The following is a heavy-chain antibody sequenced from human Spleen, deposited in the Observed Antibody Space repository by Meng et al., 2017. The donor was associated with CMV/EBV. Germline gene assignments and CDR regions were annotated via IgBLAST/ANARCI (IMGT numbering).Heavy chain of an antibody. Sequence: SGYTFTAYSIHWVRQAPGQGLAWMGWLNPYSGGTNYAQKFQDRVTMTRDTSISTAYMELTSLSSDDTAVYYCARASRSTTYTSPSYWGQGTLVTVSS. CDR2: LNPYSGGT. V-gene: IGHV1-2*02. CDR1: GYTFTAYS. J-gene: IGHJ4*02. CDR3: ARASRSTTYTSPSY. D-gene: IGHD2/OR15-2a*01.